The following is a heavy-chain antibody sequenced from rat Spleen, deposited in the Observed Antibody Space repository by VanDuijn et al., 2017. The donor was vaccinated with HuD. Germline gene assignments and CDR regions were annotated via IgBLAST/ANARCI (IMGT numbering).Heavy chain of an antibody. J-gene: IGHJ2*01. V-gene: IGHV5-20*01. Sequence: EVQLVEAGGGLVQPGGSLKLSCAASGFTFSDYYMAWVRQAPKKGLEWVASISYDGSSTYYRDSVKGRFTISRDNGKTTLYLQMDSLRSEDTATYYCTRDDRYNYYFDYWGQGVMVTVSS. CDR2: ISYDGSST. CDR3: TRDDRYNYYFDY. CDR1: GFTFSDYY. D-gene: IGHD1-5*01.